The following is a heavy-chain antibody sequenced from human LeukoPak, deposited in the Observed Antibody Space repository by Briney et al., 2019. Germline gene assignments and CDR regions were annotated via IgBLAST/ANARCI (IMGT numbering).Heavy chain of an antibody. V-gene: IGHV4-34*01. CDR2: INHSGST. Sequence: GSLRLSCAASGFTFSSYSMNWVRQAPGKGLEWIGEINHSGSTNYNPSLKSRVTISVDTSKNQFSLKLSSVTAADTAVYYCARADWLVRGLYYYYGMDVWGQGTTVTVSS. CDR1: GFTFSSYS. D-gene: IGHD6-19*01. CDR3: ARADWLVRGLYYYYGMDV. J-gene: IGHJ6*02.